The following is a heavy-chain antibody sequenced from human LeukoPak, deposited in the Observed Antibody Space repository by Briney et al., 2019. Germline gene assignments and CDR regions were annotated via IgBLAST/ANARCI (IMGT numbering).Heavy chain of an antibody. J-gene: IGHJ4*02. V-gene: IGHV3-9*01. CDR3: AKGRYYYDSSGYSDY. CDR1: GFTFDDYA. Sequence: PGGSLRLSCAASGFTFDDYAMHWVRHAPGKGLEWVSGISWNSGSIGYADSVKGRFTISRDNAKNSLYLQMNSLRAEDTALYYCAKGRYYYDSSGYSDYWGQGTLVTVSS. D-gene: IGHD3-22*01. CDR2: ISWNSGSI.